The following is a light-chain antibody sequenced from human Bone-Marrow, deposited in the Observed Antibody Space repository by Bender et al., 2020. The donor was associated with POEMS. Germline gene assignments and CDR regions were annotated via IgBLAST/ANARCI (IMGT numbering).Light chain of an antibody. V-gene: IGLV2-11*01. CDR3: CSYAGSNTYV. CDR2: EDL. Sequence: QSALTQPRSVSGSPGQSVTISCTGTSSDVGDYKYVSWYQQHPGKAPKLMIYEDLKRPSGVSSRFSGSKSGNTASLTISGLQAEDEADYYCCSYAGSNTYVFGTGTKVTVV. J-gene: IGLJ1*01. CDR1: SSDVGDYKY.